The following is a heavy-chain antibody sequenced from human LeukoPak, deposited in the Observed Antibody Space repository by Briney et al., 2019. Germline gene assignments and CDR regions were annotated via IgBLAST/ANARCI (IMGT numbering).Heavy chain of an antibody. V-gene: IGHV1-69*13. CDR2: IIPIFGTA. J-gene: IGHJ4*02. D-gene: IGHD3-3*01. Sequence: RASVKVSCKASGYTFSSYDVNWVRQAPGQGLEWMGGIIPIFGTANYAQKFQGRVTITADESTSTAYMELSSLRSEDTAVYYCAGGYDFWSGYYTSDYWGQGTLVTVSS. CDR1: GYTFSSYD. CDR3: AGGYDFWSGYYTSDY.